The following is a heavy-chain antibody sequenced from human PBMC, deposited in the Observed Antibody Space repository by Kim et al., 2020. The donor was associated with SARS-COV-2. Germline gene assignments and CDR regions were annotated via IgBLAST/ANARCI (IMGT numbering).Heavy chain of an antibody. CDR2: IIPIFGTA. J-gene: IGHJ5*02. Sequence: SVKVSCKASGGTFSSYAISWVRQAPGQGLEWMGGIIPIFGTANYAQKFQGRVTITADESTSTAYMELSSLRSEDTAVYYCARAKRKLYSSSWYGVHWFDPWGQGTLVTVSS. V-gene: IGHV1-69*13. CDR3: ARAKRKLYSSSWYGVHWFDP. D-gene: IGHD6-13*01. CDR1: GGTFSSYA.